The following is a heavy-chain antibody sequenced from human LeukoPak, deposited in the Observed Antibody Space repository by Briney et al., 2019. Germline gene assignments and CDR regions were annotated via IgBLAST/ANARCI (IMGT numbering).Heavy chain of an antibody. J-gene: IGHJ4*02. CDR2: IKSNLDGGTA. V-gene: IGHV3-15*01. CDR3: TTGIRGD. Sequence: PGGSLRLSCAASGFTFTNAWMTWVRQAPGKGLEWVGRIKSNLDGGTADYAAPVKGRFTASQQDTTKTLHLQMNSLEAEDTAVYYCTTGIRGDCGQGTQVTVSS. CDR1: GFTFTNAW.